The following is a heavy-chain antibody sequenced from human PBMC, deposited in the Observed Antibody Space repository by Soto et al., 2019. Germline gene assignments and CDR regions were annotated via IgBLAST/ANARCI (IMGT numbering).Heavy chain of an antibody. CDR3: ARNPPAGIGNWLDP. CDR2: IYYSGST. J-gene: IGHJ5*02. CDR1: GGSISSGGYY. V-gene: IGHV4-31*03. Sequence: PSETLSLTCTVSGGSISSGGYYWSWIRQHPGKGLEWIGYIYYSGSTYYNPSLKSRVTISVDTSKNQFSLKLSSVTAADTAVYYCARNPPAGIGNWLDPWGQGTLVTVSS. D-gene: IGHD2-2*02.